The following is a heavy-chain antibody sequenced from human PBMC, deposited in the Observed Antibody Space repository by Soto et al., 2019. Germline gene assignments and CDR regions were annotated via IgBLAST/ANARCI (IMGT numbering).Heavy chain of an antibody. J-gene: IGHJ6*03. D-gene: IGHD6-13*01. CDR3: AKDGGKGKGSSSWIRRDLPPTSYYYMDV. V-gene: IGHV3-30*18. CDR1: GFTFSSYG. CDR2: ISYDGSNK. Sequence: GGSLRLSCAASGFTFSSYGMHWVRQAPGKGLEWVAVISYDGSNKYYADSVKGRFTISRDNSKNTLYLQMNSLRAEDTAVYYCAKDGGKGKGSSSWIRRDLPPTSYYYMDVWGKGTTVTVSS.